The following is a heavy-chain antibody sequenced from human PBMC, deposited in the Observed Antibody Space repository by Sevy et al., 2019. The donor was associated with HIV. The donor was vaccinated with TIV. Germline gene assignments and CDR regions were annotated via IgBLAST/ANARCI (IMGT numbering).Heavy chain of an antibody. CDR3: ARDMDNFYGLDV. CDR1: GVSISTHS. D-gene: IGHD1-1*01. Sequence: SETLSLTCTVSGVSISTHSWSWIRQPPGKGLEYIGYIYYNGNANYNPSFQSRVTISGDTSMNQLSLKLTSVTAADTAVYYCARDMDNFYGLDVWGQGTTVTVSS. J-gene: IGHJ6*02. V-gene: IGHV4-59*11. CDR2: IYYNGNA.